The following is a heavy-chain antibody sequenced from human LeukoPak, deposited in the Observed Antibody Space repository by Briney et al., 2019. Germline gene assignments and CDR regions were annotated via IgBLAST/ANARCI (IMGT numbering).Heavy chain of an antibody. J-gene: IGHJ4*02. D-gene: IGHD2-2*01. CDR3: TGYDIPYTFEF. Sequence: PSETLSLTCAVSGGSISRGTWWTWVRQSPGKGLQWIGDIIHSGNTNYNPSLRSRLTISLDKSRNQFSLKLNSVTAADTAVYYCTGYDIPYTFEFWGQGTLVTVSS. CDR1: GGSISRGTW. CDR2: IIHSGNT. V-gene: IGHV4-4*02.